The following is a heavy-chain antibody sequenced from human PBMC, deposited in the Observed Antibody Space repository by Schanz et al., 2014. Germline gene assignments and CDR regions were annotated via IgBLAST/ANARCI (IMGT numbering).Heavy chain of an antibody. J-gene: IGHJ3*02. CDR2: TSNDGSFT. Sequence: DVQLVESGGGLLQPGGSLRLSCAVSGFTVSSNYMSWVRQAPGKGLVWVSRTSNDGSFTTFADSVKGRFTISRDNAKNTLYLQMNSLRAEDTALYFCATDYSGGGCHIWGQGTMVTVSS. V-gene: IGHV3-74*02. CDR1: GFTVSSNY. CDR3: ATDYSGGGCHI. D-gene: IGHD6-19*01.